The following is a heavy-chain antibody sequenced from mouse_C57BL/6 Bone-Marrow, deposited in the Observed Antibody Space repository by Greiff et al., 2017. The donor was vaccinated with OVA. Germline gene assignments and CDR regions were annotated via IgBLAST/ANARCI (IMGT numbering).Heavy chain of an antibody. CDR2: ISDGGSYT. Sequence: EVQRVESGGDLVKPGGSLKLSCAASGFTFSSYGMSWVRQTPDKRLEWVATISDGGSYTYYPDNVKGRFTISRDNAKNNLYLQMSHLKSEDTAMYYCARDHETSYFDYWGQGTTLTVSS. CDR3: ARDHETSYFDY. J-gene: IGHJ2*01. V-gene: IGHV5-4*01. CDR1: GFTFSSYG.